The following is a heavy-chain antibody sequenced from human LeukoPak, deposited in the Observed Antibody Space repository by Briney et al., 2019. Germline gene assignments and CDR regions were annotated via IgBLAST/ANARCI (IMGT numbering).Heavy chain of an antibody. V-gene: IGHV1-2*02. Sequence: GAPVKVSCKASGYTFSGYYMYWMRQAPGQGLEWMGWINPYSGAAYFAQKFQGRVTMTSDTSISTAYMELSGLRSDDTAVYYCARGPLIAIAGVQSTDLFYFEFWGQGTLVTVSA. CDR3: ARGPLIAIAGVQSTDLFYFEF. CDR1: GYTFSGYY. J-gene: IGHJ4*02. CDR2: INPYSGAA. D-gene: IGHD6-13*01.